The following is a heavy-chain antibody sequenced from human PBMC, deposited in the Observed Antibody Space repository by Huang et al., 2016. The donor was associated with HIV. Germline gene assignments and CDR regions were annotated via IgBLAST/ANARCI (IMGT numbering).Heavy chain of an antibody. CDR1: GLTFSKYV. CDR3: ARDGYNYAFDY. Sequence: QVQLVESGGGVVQPGGSLRLSCAASGLTFSKYVIHWVRQAPGKGLEWVAFIWHDGSNEYYADSVKGRFTISRDNSKTLYLQMKSLRAEDTAVYYCARDGYNYAFDYWGQGTLVTVSS. CDR2: IWHDGSNE. V-gene: IGHV3-30*02. J-gene: IGHJ4*02. D-gene: IGHD5-12*01.